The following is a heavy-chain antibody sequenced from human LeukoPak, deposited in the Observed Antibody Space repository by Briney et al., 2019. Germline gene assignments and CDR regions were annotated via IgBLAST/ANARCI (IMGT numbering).Heavy chain of an antibody. D-gene: IGHD5-12*01. CDR2: ISAYNGNT. J-gene: IGHJ6*04. CDR3: ARDRGYSHYDIDYYGMDV. Sequence: GASVKVSCKASGYTFTSYGISWVRQAPGQGLEWMGWISAYNGNTNYAQKLQGRVTMTTDTSTSTAYMELRSLRSDDTAVYYCARDRGYSHYDIDYYGMDVWGKGTPVTVSS. CDR1: GYTFTSYG. V-gene: IGHV1-18*04.